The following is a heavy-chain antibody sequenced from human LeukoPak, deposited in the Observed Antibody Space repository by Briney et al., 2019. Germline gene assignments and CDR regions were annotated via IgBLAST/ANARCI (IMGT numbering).Heavy chain of an antibody. D-gene: IGHD3-10*01. CDR1: GYRFTEYW. J-gene: IGHJ3*01. V-gene: IGHV5-51*01. Sequence: GESLKISCKGSGYRFTEYWIGWVRQMPGKGLDYMGTIYPGDSETRYSPSFQGQVTISADKSTITAYLQWSSLKASDTAMYYCARHGRGSRSPNAFDFWGQGTMVTVSS. CDR3: ARHGRGSRSPNAFDF. CDR2: IYPGDSET.